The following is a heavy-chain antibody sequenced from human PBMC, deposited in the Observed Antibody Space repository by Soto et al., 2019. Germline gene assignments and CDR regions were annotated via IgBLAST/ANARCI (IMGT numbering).Heavy chain of an antibody. CDR1: GGTFSSYT. V-gene: IGHV1-69*04. CDR3: AREYCSGGSCYYGY. CDR2: IIPILGIA. J-gene: IGHJ4*02. D-gene: IGHD2-15*01. Sequence: GASVKVSCKASGGTFSSYTISWVRQAPGQGLEWMGRIIPILGIANYAQKFQGRVTITADKSTSTAYMELSSLRSEDTAVYYCAREYCSGGSCYYGYWGQGTLVTVSS.